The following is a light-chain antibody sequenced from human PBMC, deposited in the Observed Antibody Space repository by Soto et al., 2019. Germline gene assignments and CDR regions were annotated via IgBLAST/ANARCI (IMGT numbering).Light chain of an antibody. V-gene: IGKV3-15*01. CDR3: QQYNNWPQT. CDR1: QSLRSS. J-gene: IGKJ1*01. CDR2: DAS. Sequence: EIVMTQSPATLSLSPVEIATLSCRASQSLRSSLAWYQQKPGQAPRLLIYDASTRATGIPARFSGSGSGTDFTLTISGLQSEDFAVYYCQQYNNWPQTFGQGTKVDIK.